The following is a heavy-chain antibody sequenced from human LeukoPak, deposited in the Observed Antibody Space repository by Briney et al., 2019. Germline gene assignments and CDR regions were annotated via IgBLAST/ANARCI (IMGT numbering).Heavy chain of an antibody. CDR1: AFSLNAYN. CDR2: ISYTGTYI. D-gene: IGHD1-26*01. V-gene: IGHV3-21*04. CDR3: VRDRGTYRPIDY. Sequence: GGSLRLSCAASAFSLNAYNMNWVRQAPGKGLEWVSSISYTGTYIYFADSVKGRFTISRDNAQNSLYLQMNSLRAEDTAIYYCVRDRGTYRPIDYWGQGTLVTVSS. J-gene: IGHJ4*02.